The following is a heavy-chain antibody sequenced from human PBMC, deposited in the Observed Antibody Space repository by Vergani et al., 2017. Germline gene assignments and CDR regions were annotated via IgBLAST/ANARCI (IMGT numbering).Heavy chain of an antibody. CDR1: GYSLTEFT. V-gene: IGHV1-24*01. CDR2: LDPEHGEV. CDR3: AIVTYYYDSRCYYLDY. Sequence: QVQLVQAGSEVRKPGASVKVSCPVSGYSLTEFTIHWVRQAPGKGLEWMGGLDPEHGEVTFAQPIQGRVTMTEDRSTDTAYMELSSLRQEDTALYYCAIVTYYYDSRCYYLDYWGQGNLVTVSS. D-gene: IGHD3-22*01. J-gene: IGHJ4*02.